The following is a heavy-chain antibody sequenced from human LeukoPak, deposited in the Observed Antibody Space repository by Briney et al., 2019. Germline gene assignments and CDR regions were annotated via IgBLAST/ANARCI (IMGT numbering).Heavy chain of an antibody. V-gene: IGHV1-8*02. CDR1: GYTFTSYG. CDR3: ARNYYVVTAIFFDP. CDR2: MNPNSGNT. Sequence: ASVKVSCKASGYTFTSYGISWVRQAPGQGLEWMGWMNPNSGNTGYAQKFQGRVTMTRNTSISTAYMELSSLRSEDTAVYYCARNYYVVTAIFFDPWGQGTLVTVSS. D-gene: IGHD2-21*02. J-gene: IGHJ5*02.